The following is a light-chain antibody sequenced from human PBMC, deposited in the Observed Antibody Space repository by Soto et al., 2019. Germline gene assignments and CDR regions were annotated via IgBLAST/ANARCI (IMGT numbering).Light chain of an antibody. CDR2: GSS. CDR1: QSVSSSY. Sequence: EVVLTQSPGNLSLSPGERATLSCRASQSVSSSYLAWYQQKPGQAPRLLIYGSSSRATGIPDRFSGSGSGTDFTLTISRLEPEDFAVYYCQQYGGSPWTFGQGTKVEI. J-gene: IGKJ1*01. V-gene: IGKV3-20*01. CDR3: QQYGGSPWT.